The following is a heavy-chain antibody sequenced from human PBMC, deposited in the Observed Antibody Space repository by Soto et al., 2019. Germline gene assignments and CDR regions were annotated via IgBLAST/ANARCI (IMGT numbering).Heavy chain of an antibody. D-gene: IGHD6-13*01. CDR2: IYWNDDK. CDR3: AHRPRDPIAAAGKYYFDY. V-gene: IGHV2-5*01. CDR1: GFSLSTSGVG. Sequence: QITLKESGPTLVKPTQTLTLTCTFSGFSLSTSGVGVGWIRQPPGKALEWLALIYWNDDKRYSPSLKSRLTITKDTSKNQVVLTMTNIDPVDTATYYCAHRPRDPIAAAGKYYFDYWGQGTLVTVSS. J-gene: IGHJ4*02.